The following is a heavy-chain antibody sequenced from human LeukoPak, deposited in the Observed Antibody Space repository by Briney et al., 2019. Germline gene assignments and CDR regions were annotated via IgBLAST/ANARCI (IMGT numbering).Heavy chain of an antibody. CDR1: GYTFTGYY. D-gene: IGHD3-16*01. Sequence: ASVKVSCMASGYTFTGYYMHWVRQAPGQGLEWMGWINPNSGGTNYAQKFQGRVTMTRDTSISTAYMELSRLRSDDTAVYYCARAFDYTAAYLHYYYMDVWGKGTTVTVSS. J-gene: IGHJ6*03. CDR2: INPNSGGT. V-gene: IGHV1-2*02. CDR3: ARAFDYTAAYLHYYYMDV.